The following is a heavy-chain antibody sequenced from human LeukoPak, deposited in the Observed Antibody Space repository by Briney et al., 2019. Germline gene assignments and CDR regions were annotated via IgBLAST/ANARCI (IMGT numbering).Heavy chain of an antibody. CDR3: ARIHYSYYYMDV. J-gene: IGHJ6*03. CDR1: GFTFSSYS. Sequence: GGSLRLACAASGFTFSSYSMNWVRQAPGKGLEWVSYISSSSSTIYYADSVKGRFTISRDNAKNSLYLQMISLRAEDTAVYYCARIHYSYYYMDVWGKGTTVTVSS. CDR2: ISSSSSTI. V-gene: IGHV3-48*04.